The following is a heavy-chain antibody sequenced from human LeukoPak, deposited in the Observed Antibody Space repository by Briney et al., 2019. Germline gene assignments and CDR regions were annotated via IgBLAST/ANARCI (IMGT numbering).Heavy chain of an antibody. CDR3: ARDLVDGPWFDP. CDR1: GFTFDDYG. J-gene: IGHJ5*02. D-gene: IGHD6-19*01. V-gene: IGHV3-20*04. CDR2: INWNGGST. Sequence: PGGSLRLSCAASGFTFDDYGMSWVRQAPGKGLEWVSGINWNGGSTGYADSVKGRFTISRGNAKNSLYLQMNSLRAEDTALYYCARDLVDGPWFDPWGQGTLVTVSS.